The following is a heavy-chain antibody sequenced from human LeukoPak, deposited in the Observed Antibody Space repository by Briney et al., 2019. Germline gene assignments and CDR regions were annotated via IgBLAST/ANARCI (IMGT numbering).Heavy chain of an antibody. J-gene: IGHJ5*02. V-gene: IGHV4-39*07. D-gene: IGHD3-3*01. CDR2: IYYSGST. Sequence: SETLSLTCTVSGGSISSSSCYWGWIRQPPGKGLEWIGSIYYSGSTYYNPSLKSRVTISVDTSKNQFSLKLSSVTAADTAVYYCARAPGVTIFGVVIIRNWFDPWGQGTLVTVSS. CDR1: GGSISSSSCY. CDR3: ARAPGVTIFGVVIIRNWFDP.